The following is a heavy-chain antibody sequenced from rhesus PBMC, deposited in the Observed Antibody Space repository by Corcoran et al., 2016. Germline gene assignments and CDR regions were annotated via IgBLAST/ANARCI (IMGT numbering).Heavy chain of an antibody. CDR3: ASSYSSWFTFDY. V-gene: IGHV4S5*01. D-gene: IGHD6-13*01. J-gene: IGHJ4*01. Sequence: QVQLEESGPGLVKPSETPSLTCAVSGGSISGYYWNWLRQPPGKGLGGFGYIGGSSGSTDYNPSLKSRVTISTDTSKNQLSLRLSSVTAADTAVYYCASSYSSWFTFDYWGQGVLVTVSS. CDR2: IGGSSGST. CDR1: GGSISGYY.